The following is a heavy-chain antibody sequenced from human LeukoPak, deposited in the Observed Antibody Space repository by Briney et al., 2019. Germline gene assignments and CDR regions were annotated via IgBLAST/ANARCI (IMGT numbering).Heavy chain of an antibody. J-gene: IGHJ4*02. CDR1: GASISSYY. CDR2: IYDSGST. V-gene: IGHV4-59*08. D-gene: IGHD6-19*01. CDR3: ARHGGGWSFDY. Sequence: SETLSLTCTVSGASISSYYWSWLRQPPGKGLEGIAYIYDSGSTNYNPSLTSRVTTSVDPYKIQFSLMLSSVTAADTAVYFCARHGGGWSFDYWGQGTLVTVSS.